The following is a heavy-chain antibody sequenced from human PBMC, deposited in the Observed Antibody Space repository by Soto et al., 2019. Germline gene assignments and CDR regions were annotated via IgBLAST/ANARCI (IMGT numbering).Heavy chain of an antibody. CDR1: GGSISSGDYY. V-gene: IGHV4-61*03. Sequence: PSETLSLTCSVSGGSISSGDYYWNWIRQSPGKGLEWIGYIYYTGATNYNPSLKSRITISADTSKNHFSLDLTSVTAADTAVYYCARSDVALDYWGQGTLVTVSS. D-gene: IGHD2-15*01. J-gene: IGHJ4*02. CDR2: IYYTGAT. CDR3: ARSDVALDY.